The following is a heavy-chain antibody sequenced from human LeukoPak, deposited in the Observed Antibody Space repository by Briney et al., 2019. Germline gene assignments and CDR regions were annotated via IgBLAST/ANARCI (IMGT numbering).Heavy chain of an antibody. V-gene: IGHV3-7*01. J-gene: IGHJ3*02. Sequence: GGSLRLSCAASGFTFSNYWMSWVRQAPGKGLEWVANIKQDGIEKYSVDSVRGRFTISRDNAQNSLYLQMSSLRAEDTAVYYCARDDTSPFAYCGGDCYFDAFDIWGQGTMVTVSS. CDR3: ARDDTSPFAYCGGDCYFDAFDI. CDR2: IKQDGIEK. D-gene: IGHD2-21*01. CDR1: GFTFSNYW.